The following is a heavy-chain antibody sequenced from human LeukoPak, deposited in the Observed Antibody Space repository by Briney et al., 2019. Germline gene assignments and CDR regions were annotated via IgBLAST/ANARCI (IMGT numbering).Heavy chain of an antibody. CDR1: GGSISSYY. CDR3: ARDRQHYYDSSAPPIYGMDV. J-gene: IGHJ6*02. CDR2: IYYSGST. D-gene: IGHD3-22*01. V-gene: IGHV4-59*01. Sequence: SETLSLTCTVSGGSISSYYWSWIRQPPGKGLEWIGYIYYSGSTNYNPSLKSRVTISVDTSKNQFSLKLSSVTAADTAVYYCARDRQHYYDSSAPPIYGMDVWGQGTTVTVSS.